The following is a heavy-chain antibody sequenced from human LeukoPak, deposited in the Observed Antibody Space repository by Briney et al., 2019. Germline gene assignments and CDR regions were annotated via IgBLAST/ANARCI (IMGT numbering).Heavy chain of an antibody. Sequence: GGSLRLSCAASGFTFSSYGMSWVRRAPGKGLEWVSHVRDNAGITFYADSVKGRFTISRDNSKNTLYLQMNSLRAEDTAVYYCARDLADYGDGLNAFDIWGQGTMVTVSS. J-gene: IGHJ3*02. CDR2: VRDNAGIT. CDR3: ARDLADYGDGLNAFDI. V-gene: IGHV3-23*01. CDR1: GFTFSSYG. D-gene: IGHD4-17*01.